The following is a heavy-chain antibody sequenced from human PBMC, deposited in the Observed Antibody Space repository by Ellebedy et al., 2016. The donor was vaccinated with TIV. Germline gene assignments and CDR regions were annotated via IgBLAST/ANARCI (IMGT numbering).Heavy chain of an antibody. J-gene: IGHJ4*02. CDR2: IKSKTDGETT. CDR3: TTDSRGWDYDSSGPIPLDY. D-gene: IGHD3-22*01. V-gene: IGHV3-15*01. CDR1: GFTFSNAW. Sequence: GESLKISCAASGFTFSNAWMSWVRQAPGKGLEWVGRIKSKTDGETTDYAAPVKGRFTISRDDSKNTLYLQMNSLKTEDTAVYYCTTDSRGWDYDSSGPIPLDYWGQGTLVTVSS.